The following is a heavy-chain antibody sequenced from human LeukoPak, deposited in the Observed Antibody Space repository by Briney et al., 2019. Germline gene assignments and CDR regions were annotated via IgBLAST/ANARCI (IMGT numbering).Heavy chain of an antibody. CDR3: ARAGAQSFDV. D-gene: IGHD7-27*01. CDR1: GYIFTSHF. V-gene: IGHV1-46*01. Sequence: ASVKVSCNAPGYIFTSHFVHWVRQAPGQGLQWMGIISPSGDTTTYAQKFVGRVTMTRDTSTSTVYLDLRSLESEDTALYYRARAGAQSFDVWGPGIQVSVSS. J-gene: IGHJ4*02. CDR2: ISPSGDTT.